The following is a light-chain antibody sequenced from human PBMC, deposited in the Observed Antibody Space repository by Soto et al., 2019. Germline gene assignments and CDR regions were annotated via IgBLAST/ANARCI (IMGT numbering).Light chain of an antibody. CDR1: SRDIGFFNY. V-gene: IGLV2-14*01. Sequence: QSALTQPASVSGSPGQSITISCTGTSRDIGFFNYVSWYQQFPGNAPKLIIFEVTNRPSGVSNRFSASKSGNTASLTISGLQAEDGGDYYCSSYTTRSTYVFGTGTKLTVL. J-gene: IGLJ1*01. CDR2: EVT. CDR3: SSYTTRSTYV.